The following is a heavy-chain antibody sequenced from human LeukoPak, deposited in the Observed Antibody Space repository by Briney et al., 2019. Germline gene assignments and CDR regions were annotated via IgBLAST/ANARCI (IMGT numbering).Heavy chain of an antibody. CDR1: GFTFSSYW. CDR2: IKQDGSEK. J-gene: IGHJ3*02. V-gene: IGHV3-7*01. CDR3: ARDYYDSSGYPLDAFDI. D-gene: IGHD3-22*01. Sequence: GGSLRLSCAASGFTFSSYWMSWVRQAPGKGLEWVANIKQDGSEKYYVDSVKGRFTISRDNAKNSLYLQMNSLRAEDTAVYYCARDYYDSSGYPLDAFDIWGQGTMVTVSS.